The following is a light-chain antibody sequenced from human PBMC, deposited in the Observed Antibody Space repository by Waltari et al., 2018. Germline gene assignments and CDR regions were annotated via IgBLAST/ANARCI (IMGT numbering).Light chain of an antibody. V-gene: IGKV3-15*01. CDR1: QSISSN. J-gene: IGKJ1*01. Sequence: ELVMTQSPATLSVSPGERATLSCRASQSISSNLAWYQQKPGQAPRLLIYGASTRAAGIPARFSGSGSGTEFTLTISSLQSEVFAVYYCQHYSNWPPWTFGQGTRVEIK. CDR3: QHYSNWPPWT. CDR2: GAS.